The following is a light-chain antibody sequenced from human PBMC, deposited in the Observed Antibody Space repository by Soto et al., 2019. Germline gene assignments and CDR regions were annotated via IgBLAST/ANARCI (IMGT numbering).Light chain of an antibody. CDR1: QSVSSTY. CDR2: GAS. CDR3: QQYGSSPFP. J-gene: IGKJ3*01. V-gene: IGKV3-20*01. Sequence: EIALTQSPGTLSLSPGERAMLSCRASQSVSSTYLAWYQQKPGQAPRLLIYGASSRATGIPDRFSGSGSGTDFTLTITRLEPEDFAVYYCQQYGSSPFPFGPGTKLDIK.